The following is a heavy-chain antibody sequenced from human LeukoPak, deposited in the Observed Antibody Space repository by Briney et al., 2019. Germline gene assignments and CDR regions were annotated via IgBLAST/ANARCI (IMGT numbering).Heavy chain of an antibody. CDR1: GFTFNIYE. D-gene: IGHD3-22*01. Sequence: PGGSLRLSCAASGFTFNIYEMNWVRQAPGKGLEWISHINTDSSSIHYADSMKGRFTISRDNAKNSLYLQMNSLRAEDTAVYYCARDPYDSRSGSYGAFDIWGQGTMVTVSS. V-gene: IGHV3-48*03. CDR2: INTDSSSI. J-gene: IGHJ3*02. CDR3: ARDPYDSRSGSYGAFDI.